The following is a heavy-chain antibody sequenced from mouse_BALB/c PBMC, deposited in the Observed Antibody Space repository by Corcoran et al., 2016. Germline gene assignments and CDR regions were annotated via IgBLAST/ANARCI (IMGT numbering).Heavy chain of an antibody. J-gene: IGHJ1*01. CDR1: GYTFTNYG. CDR3: ARDYYGSSPYLYFDV. CDR2: INTYTGEP. V-gene: IGHV9-1*02. Sequence: QIQLVQSGPELKKPGETVKISCKASGYTFTNYGMNWVKQAPGKGLKWMGWINTYTGEPTYADDFKGRFAFSLETSASTAYLQINNLKNEDMATYFCARDYYGSSPYLYFDVWGAGTTVTVSS. D-gene: IGHD1-1*01.